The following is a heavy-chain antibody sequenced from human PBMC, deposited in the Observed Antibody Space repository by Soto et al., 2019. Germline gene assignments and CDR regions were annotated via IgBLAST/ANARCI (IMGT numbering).Heavy chain of an antibody. Sequence: QVHLVQSGAEVKKPGASVKVSCKASGYSFTGNSMHWVRQAPGQGLEWMGWINPNNGATNSAQTLQGRVTMTSDTSISTAYMDLSRLRSDDTAVYYWAMQSGGVVYWGQGTLVTVSS. CDR3: AMQSGGVVY. CDR2: INPNNGAT. J-gene: IGHJ4*02. V-gene: IGHV1-2*02. CDR1: GYSFTGNS. D-gene: IGHD3-3*01.